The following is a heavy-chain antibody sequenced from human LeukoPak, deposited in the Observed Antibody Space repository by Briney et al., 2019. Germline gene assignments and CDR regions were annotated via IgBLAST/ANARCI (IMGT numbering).Heavy chain of an antibody. V-gene: IGHV3-74*01. D-gene: IGHD3-3*01. CDR2: INSDGSST. CDR1: GFTFSSYW. Sequence: GGSLRLSCAASGFTFSSYWMYWVRQAPGKGLVWVSRINSDGSSTSYADSVKGRFTISRDNSKNTLYLQMNSLRAEDTAVYYCARDGSYYDFWSGYLSPNYYYGMDVWGQGTTVTVSS. CDR3: ARDGSYYDFWSGYLSPNYYYGMDV. J-gene: IGHJ6*02.